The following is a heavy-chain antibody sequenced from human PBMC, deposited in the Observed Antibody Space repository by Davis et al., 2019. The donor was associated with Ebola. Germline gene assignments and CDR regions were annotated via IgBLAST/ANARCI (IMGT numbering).Heavy chain of an antibody. J-gene: IGHJ4*02. CDR1: GGSINNYY. CDR2: IHYSETIYPSGST. D-gene: IGHD1-14*01. Sequence: GSLRLSCTVSGGSINNYYWSWIRQSPGKGLEWIGYIHYSETIYPSGSTNYNPSLKSRLTISVDTSNNQFSLRLTSVTAADTALYYCARQGGPETTLDSWGRGRLVTVSS. CDR3: ARQGGPETTLDS. V-gene: IGHV4-59*08.